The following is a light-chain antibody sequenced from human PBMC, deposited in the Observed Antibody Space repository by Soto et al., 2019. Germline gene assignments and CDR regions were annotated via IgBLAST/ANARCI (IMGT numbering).Light chain of an antibody. Sequence: QTVVTQEPSLTLSPGGKVILTLGPSTGPFTSGLYPFWFQQKPGQAPRTLIYDTSNTHSWTPARFSGSLLGGKAALTLSGAQPEDEADYYCLLSYSGVRVFGGGTKLTVL. CDR3: LLSYSGVRV. V-gene: IGLV7-46*01. CDR1: TGPFTSGLY. CDR2: DTS. J-gene: IGLJ2*01.